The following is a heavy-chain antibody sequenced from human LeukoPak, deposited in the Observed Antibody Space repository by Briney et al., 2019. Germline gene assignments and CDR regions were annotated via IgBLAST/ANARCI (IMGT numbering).Heavy chain of an antibody. Sequence: ASVKDPCKASGYTFTSYGISWVRQAPGQGLEWMGRISVHSGQTNYVQKFQDRVTMTTDTSTSTAYMELRSLGSGDTAVYYCAREGYYYHTSNGDDHWGQGTLVTVSS. J-gene: IGHJ5*02. D-gene: IGHD3-22*01. V-gene: IGHV1-18*01. CDR1: GYTFTSYG. CDR2: ISVHSGQT. CDR3: AREGYYYHTSNGDDH.